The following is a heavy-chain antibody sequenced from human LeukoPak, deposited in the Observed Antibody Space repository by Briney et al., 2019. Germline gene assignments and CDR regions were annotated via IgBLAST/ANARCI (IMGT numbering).Heavy chain of an antibody. V-gene: IGHV3-21*01. Sequence: GGSLRLSCAASGFTFSSYAMSWVRQAPGKGLEWVSSISSSSSYIYYADSVKGRFTISRDNAKNSLYLQMNSLRAEDTAVYYCARDKGSSHFDYWGQGTLVTVSS. CDR1: GFTFSSYA. CDR2: ISSSSSYI. CDR3: ARDKGSSHFDY. J-gene: IGHJ4*02. D-gene: IGHD6-13*01.